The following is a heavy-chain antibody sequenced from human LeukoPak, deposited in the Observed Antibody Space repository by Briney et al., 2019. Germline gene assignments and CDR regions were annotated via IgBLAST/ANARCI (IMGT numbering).Heavy chain of an antibody. CDR1: GYTFTSYG. V-gene: IGHV1-18*01. J-gene: IGHJ4*02. CDR2: ISAYNGNT. CDR3: ARRYLNYYDSSGDFDY. D-gene: IGHD3-22*01. Sequence: GASVKVSCKASGYTFTSYGISWVRQAPGQGLEWMGWISAYNGNTNYAQKLQGRVTMTTDTSTSTAYMELRSLRSDDTAVYYCARRYLNYYDSSGDFDYWGQGTLVTVSP.